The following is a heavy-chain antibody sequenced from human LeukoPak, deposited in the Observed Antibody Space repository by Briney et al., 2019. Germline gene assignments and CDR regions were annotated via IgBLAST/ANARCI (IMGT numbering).Heavy chain of an antibody. V-gene: IGHV4-39*07. D-gene: IGHD6-19*01. J-gene: IGHJ4*02. CDR2: IYYSGST. Sequence: SETLSLTCTVSGGSISSRSYYWGWIRQPPGKGLEWIGNIYYSGSTYYSPSLKSRVTISVDTSKNQFSLKLSPVTAADTAVYYCARVRTVAGYYFDYWGQGTLVTVSS. CDR3: ARVRTVAGYYFDY. CDR1: GGSISSRSYY.